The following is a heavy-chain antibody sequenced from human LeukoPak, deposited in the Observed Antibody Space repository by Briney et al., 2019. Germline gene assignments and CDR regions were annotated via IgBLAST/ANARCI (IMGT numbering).Heavy chain of an antibody. CDR3: ARVPRRIVVVPAANDY. V-gene: IGHV3-21*01. CDR1: GFTFSSYS. Sequence: PGGSLRLSCAVPGFTFSSYSMNWVRQAPGKGLEWVSSISSSSSYIYYADSVKGRFTTSRDNAKNSLYLQMNSLRAEDTAVYYCARVPRRIVVVPAANDYWGQGTLVTVSS. D-gene: IGHD2-2*01. CDR2: ISSSSSYI. J-gene: IGHJ4*02.